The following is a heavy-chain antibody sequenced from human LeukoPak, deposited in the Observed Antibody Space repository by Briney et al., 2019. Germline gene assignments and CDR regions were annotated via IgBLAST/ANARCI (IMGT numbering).Heavy chain of an antibody. V-gene: IGHV3-23*01. CDR1: GFTFSSYA. CDR2: ISGSGGST. J-gene: IGHJ4*02. Sequence: GGSLRLSCAASGFTFSSYAMSWVRQAPGKGLEWVSAISGSGGSTYYADSVKGRFTISRDNAKNSLYLQMNSLRAEDTAVYYCARDEGYGGNPFDYWGQGTLVTVSS. D-gene: IGHD4-23*01. CDR3: ARDEGYGGNPFDY.